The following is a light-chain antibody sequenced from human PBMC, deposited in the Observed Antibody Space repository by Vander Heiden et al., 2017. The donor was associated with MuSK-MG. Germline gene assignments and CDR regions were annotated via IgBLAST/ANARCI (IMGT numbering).Light chain of an antibody. CDR1: QSLLHINGYDY. J-gene: IGKJ1*01. CDR2: LGS. V-gene: IGKV2-28*01. CDR3: MQAQQTPRT. Sequence: IVMTVSPLSLLVTPGEPASISCMSSQSLLHINGYDYVGWYLQKPGQSPQLLIYLGSDRASGVPDGCGGSGSGTDFNLKISRVGDEDVGVYYCMQAQQTPRTFGQGTKVXIE.